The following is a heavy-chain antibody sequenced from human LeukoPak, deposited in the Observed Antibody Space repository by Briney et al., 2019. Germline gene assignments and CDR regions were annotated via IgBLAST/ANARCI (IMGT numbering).Heavy chain of an antibody. CDR3: ARDDPRTAPDP. V-gene: IGHV4-59*01. Sequence: SETLSFTCTVSGGSISSYYWSWIRQPPGKGLEWIGYIYYSGSTNYNPSLKSRVTISVDTSKNQFSLKLSSVTAADTAVYYCARDDPRTAPDPWGQGTLVTVSS. CDR1: GGSISSYY. CDR2: IYYSGST. J-gene: IGHJ5*02. D-gene: IGHD5-18*01.